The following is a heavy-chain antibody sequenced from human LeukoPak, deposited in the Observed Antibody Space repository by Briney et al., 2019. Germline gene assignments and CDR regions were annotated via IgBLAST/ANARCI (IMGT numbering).Heavy chain of an antibody. J-gene: IGHJ4*02. CDR3: AKRDAYDSSGFSPLFDH. Sequence: GGSLRLSCAASGFSFSNYAMSWVRQAPGKGLEWVSAISGNGGSLYYADSMKGRFTISRENSKSEVYLQVNSLTAEDTAVYYCAKRDAYDSSGFSPLFDHWGQGTLVTVSS. D-gene: IGHD3-22*01. CDR1: GFSFSNYA. CDR2: ISGNGGSL. V-gene: IGHV3-23*01.